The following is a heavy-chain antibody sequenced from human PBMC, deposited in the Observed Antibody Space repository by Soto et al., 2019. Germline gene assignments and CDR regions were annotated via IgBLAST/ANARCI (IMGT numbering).Heavy chain of an antibody. CDR3: ARQLSSGSGSYYYYYYGMDV. CDR2: IYYGGST. D-gene: IGHD3-10*01. Sequence: PSQTLSLTCPVSGDSITSYYPSWNRQPPGKGLEWIGYIYYGGSTNYNPSLKSRVTISVDTSKNQFSLKLSSVTAADTAVYYCARQLSSGSGSYYYYYYGMDVWGQGTTVTVSS. V-gene: IGHV4-59*08. J-gene: IGHJ6*02. CDR1: GDSITSYY.